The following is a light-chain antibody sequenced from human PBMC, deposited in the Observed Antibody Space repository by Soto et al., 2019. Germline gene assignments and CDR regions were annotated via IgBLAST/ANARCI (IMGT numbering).Light chain of an antibody. V-gene: IGLV2-14*01. CDR3: CSYTSLSTVV. CDR1: SSDVGGYNH. CDR2: AVS. J-gene: IGLJ2*01. Sequence: QSALTHPASVSGSPGQSITISCTGNSSDVGGYNHVSWYQHSPGKAPKLILFAVSDLPSGVSHRFSGSKSGNTASLTISGLQAEDEADYYCCSYTSLSTVVFGGGTKLTVL.